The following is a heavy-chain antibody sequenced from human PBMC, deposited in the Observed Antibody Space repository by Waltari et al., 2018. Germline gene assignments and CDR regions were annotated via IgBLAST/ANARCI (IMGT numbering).Heavy chain of an antibody. CDR1: GGSFSGYY. V-gene: IGHV4-34*01. J-gene: IGHJ4*02. CDR3: ARGRSYGDRRGYYFDY. D-gene: IGHD4-17*01. Sequence: QVQLQQWGAGLLKPSETLSLTCAVYGGSFSGYYWSWIRQPPGKGLEWIGEINHSGSTNSNPSLKGRFTISLDTSKNQFSLKLSYVTAADTAVYYCARGRSYGDRRGYYFDYWGQGTLVTVSS. CDR2: INHSGST.